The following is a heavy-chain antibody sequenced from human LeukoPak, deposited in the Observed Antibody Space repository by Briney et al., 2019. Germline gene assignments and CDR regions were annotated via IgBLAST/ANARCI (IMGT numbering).Heavy chain of an antibody. CDR1: GYSISSGYY. J-gene: IGHJ6*03. CDR3: ARGSKHRNYYYYYYMDV. Sequence: SETLSLTCTVSGYSISSGYYWGWIRQPPGKGLEWIGSIYHSGSTYYNPSLKSRVTISVDTSKNQFSLKLSSVTAADTAVYYCARGSKHRNYYYYYYMDVWAKGPRSPSP. CDR2: IYHSGST. V-gene: IGHV4-38-2*02. D-gene: IGHD1-14*01.